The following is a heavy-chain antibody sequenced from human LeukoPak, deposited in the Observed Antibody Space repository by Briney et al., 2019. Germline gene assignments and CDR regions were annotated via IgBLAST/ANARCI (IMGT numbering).Heavy chain of an antibody. CDR3: AKDGSEQWLGGAFDN. CDR1: GCAFGGYA. CDR2: ISGGSEDT. J-gene: IGHJ3*02. D-gene: IGHD6-19*01. V-gene: IGHV3-23*01. Sequence: GGSLRLPCTASGCAFGGYAMSWVSQAPGKGLEWVSSISGGSEDTYYAGSVKGRFTISRDNSKNTLYLQMNSLRAEDTAVYYCAKDGSEQWLGGAFDNWGQGTMVTVSS.